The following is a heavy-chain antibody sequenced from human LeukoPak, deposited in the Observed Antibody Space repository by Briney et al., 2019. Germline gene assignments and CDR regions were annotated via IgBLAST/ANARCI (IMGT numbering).Heavy chain of an antibody. J-gene: IGHJ1*01. CDR3: ARVGRIFRTHDEYFQH. CDR2: INHSGST. Sequence: PSETLSLTCAVYGGSFSGYYWSWIRQPPGKGLEWIGEINHSGSTNYNPSLKSRVTISVDTSKNQFSLKLSSLTAADTAVYYCARVGRIFRTHDEYFQHWGQGTLVTVSS. CDR1: GGSFSGYY. D-gene: IGHD2-15*01. V-gene: IGHV4-34*01.